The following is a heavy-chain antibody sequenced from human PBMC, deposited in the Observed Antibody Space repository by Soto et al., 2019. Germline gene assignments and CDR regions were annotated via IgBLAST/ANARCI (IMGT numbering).Heavy chain of an antibody. D-gene: IGHD2-2*01. Sequence: GASVKVSCKASGGTFSSYAISWVRQAPGQGLEWMGGIIPIFGTANYAQKFQGRVTITADESTSTAYMELSSLRSEDTAVYYCARAGGGYCISTSCQYYYYYGMDVWGQGTTVTRLL. CDR3: ARAGGGYCISTSCQYYYYYGMDV. V-gene: IGHV1-69*13. CDR2: IIPIFGTA. CDR1: GGTFSSYA. J-gene: IGHJ6*02.